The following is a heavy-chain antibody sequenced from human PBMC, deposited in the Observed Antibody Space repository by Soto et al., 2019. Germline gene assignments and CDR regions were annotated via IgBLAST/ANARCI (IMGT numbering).Heavy chain of an antibody. CDR2: IYYSGST. Sequence: PLETLSLTCTVSGGSVSSGSYYWSWIRQPPGKGLEWIGYIYYSGSTNYNPSLKSRVTISVDTSKNQFSLKLSSVTAADTAVYYCARAQTYYDYVWGSYRTRVYFDYWGQGTLVTVSS. CDR1: GGSVSSGSYY. CDR3: ARAQTYYDYVWGSYRTRVYFDY. J-gene: IGHJ4*02. V-gene: IGHV4-61*01. D-gene: IGHD3-16*02.